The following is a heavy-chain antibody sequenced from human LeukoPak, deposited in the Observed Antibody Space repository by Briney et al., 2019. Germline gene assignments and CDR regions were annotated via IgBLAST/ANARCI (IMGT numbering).Heavy chain of an antibody. D-gene: IGHD3-3*01. V-gene: IGHV1-8*01. Sequence: ASVKVSCKASGYTFTSYDINWVRQATGQGLEWMGWMNPNSRNTGYAQKFQGRVTMTRNTSISTAYMELSSLRSEDTAVYYCARGRSRYDFWSGYYPSHYYMDVWGKGTTVTVSS. CDR1: GYTFTSYD. J-gene: IGHJ6*03. CDR2: MNPNSRNT. CDR3: ARGRSRYDFWSGYYPSHYYMDV.